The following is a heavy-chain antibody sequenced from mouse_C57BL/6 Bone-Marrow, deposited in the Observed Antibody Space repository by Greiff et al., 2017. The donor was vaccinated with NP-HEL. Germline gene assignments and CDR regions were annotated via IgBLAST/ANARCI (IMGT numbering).Heavy chain of an antibody. CDR3: ARSDLYYSKGELGD. V-gene: IGHV1-76*01. J-gene: IGHJ2*01. Sequence: VQLVESGAELVRPGASVKLSCKASGYTFTDYYINWVKQRPGQGLEWIARIYPGSGNTYYNEKFKGKATLTAEKSSSTAYMQLSSLTSEDSAVYFCARSDLYYSKGELGDWGQGTTLTVSS. D-gene: IGHD2-5*01. CDR2: IYPGSGNT. CDR1: GYTFTDYY.